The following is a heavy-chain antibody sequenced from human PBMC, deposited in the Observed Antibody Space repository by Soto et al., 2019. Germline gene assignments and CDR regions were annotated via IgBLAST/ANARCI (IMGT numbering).Heavy chain of an antibody. CDR1: GFTFSNYG. J-gene: IGHJ3*01. CDR2: ISSTGGTT. V-gene: IGHV3-23*01. Sequence: EVQLLESGGGLAQPGGSLRLSCAASGFTFSNYGMAWVRQAQGTGLEWVASISSTGGTTYYADSVKGRCSISRDDSKNTFYLQMHSLRAEDTALYYCAKVGIGWSDVFDVWGQGTKVTVSS. D-gene: IGHD6-19*01. CDR3: AKVGIGWSDVFDV.